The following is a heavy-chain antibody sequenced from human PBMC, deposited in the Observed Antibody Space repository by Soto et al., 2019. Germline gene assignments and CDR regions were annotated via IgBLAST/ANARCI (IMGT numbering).Heavy chain of an antibody. CDR1: GFTFSGYA. Sequence: LRLSCAATGFTFSGYAMTWVRQAPGKELEWVPAVTANGGSTYSADSVKGRFTISRDNSKNTLFLQMNSLRAEDTAVYYCASLGVGDWANYYYYYGMDVWGQGTMVTVSS. D-gene: IGHD2-21*02. J-gene: IGHJ6*02. CDR2: VTANGGST. V-gene: IGHV3-23*01. CDR3: ASLGVGDWANYYYYYGMDV.